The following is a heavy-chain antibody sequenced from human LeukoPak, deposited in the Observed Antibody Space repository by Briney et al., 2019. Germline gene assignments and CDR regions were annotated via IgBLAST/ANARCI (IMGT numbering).Heavy chain of an antibody. CDR1: GFTFSDHY. Sequence: GGSLRLSCAVSGFTFSDHYMDWVRQAPGKGLEWVGRSRNRAKSYTTDYAASVKGRFTISRDDSRSTLYLQMNSLETEDTAVYYCSRDATGDHWGQGTLVSVSS. CDR2: SRNRAKSYTT. V-gene: IGHV3-72*01. CDR3: SRDATGDH. J-gene: IGHJ4*02.